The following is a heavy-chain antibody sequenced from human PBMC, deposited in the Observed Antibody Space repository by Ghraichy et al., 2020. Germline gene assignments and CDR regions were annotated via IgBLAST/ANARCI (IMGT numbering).Heavy chain of an antibody. J-gene: IGHJ6*03. V-gene: IGHV4-59*01. Sequence: SETLSLTCTVSGGSISSYYWSWIRQPPGKGLEWIGYIYYSGSTNYNPSLKSRVTISVDTSKNQFSLKLSSVTAADTAVYYCARGVVPAAIRSYYMDVWGKGTTVTVSS. D-gene: IGHD2-2*02. CDR3: ARGVVPAAIRSYYMDV. CDR2: IYYSGST. CDR1: GGSISSYY.